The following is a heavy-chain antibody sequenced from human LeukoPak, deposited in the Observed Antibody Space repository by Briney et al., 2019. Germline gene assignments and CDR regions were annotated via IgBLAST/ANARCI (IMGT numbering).Heavy chain of an antibody. D-gene: IGHD3-9*01. CDR1: GFTFSSYE. V-gene: IGHV3-48*03. Sequence: GGSLRLSCAASGFTFSSYEMNWVRQAPGKWLEWVSYISSSGSTIYYADSVKGRFTISRDNAKNSLYLQMNSLRAEDTAVYYCASSPYRLRYFDGSFDYWGQGTLVTVSS. CDR3: ASSPYRLRYFDGSFDY. J-gene: IGHJ4*02. CDR2: ISSSGSTI.